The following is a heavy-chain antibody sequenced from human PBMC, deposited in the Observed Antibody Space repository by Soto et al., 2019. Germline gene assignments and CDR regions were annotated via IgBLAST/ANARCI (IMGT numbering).Heavy chain of an antibody. CDR3: ARRSRSSSGWYFLDY. Sequence: QVQLQESGPGLVKPSETLSLTCTVSGGSISSDSWSWIRQSPGKALEWIGYSYYNGGTKYNPSLKSRVTISVDTSQNQFSLRLTSVTAADTAGYYCARRSRSSSGWYFLDYWGQGTLVTVSS. J-gene: IGHJ4*02. CDR1: GGSISSDS. V-gene: IGHV4-59*01. CDR2: SYYNGGT. D-gene: IGHD6-19*01.